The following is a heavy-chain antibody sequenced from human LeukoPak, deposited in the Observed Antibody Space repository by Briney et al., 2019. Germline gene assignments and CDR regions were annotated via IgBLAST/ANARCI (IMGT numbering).Heavy chain of an antibody. J-gene: IGHJ5*02. Sequence: GGSLRLSCAASGFTFSSYEMNWVRQAPGKGLERDSYISSSGSTIYYADPVKGRFTISRDNAKNSLYLQMNSLRAEDTAVYYCARLPKYDILTANWFDPWGQGTLVTVSS. V-gene: IGHV3-48*03. CDR3: ARLPKYDILTANWFDP. CDR1: GFTFSSYE. CDR2: ISSSGSTI. D-gene: IGHD3-9*01.